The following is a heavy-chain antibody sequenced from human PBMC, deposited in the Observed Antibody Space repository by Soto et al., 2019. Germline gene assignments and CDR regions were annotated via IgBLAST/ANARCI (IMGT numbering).Heavy chain of an antibody. CDR1: GGIFSTYA. D-gene: IGHD3-10*01. J-gene: IGHJ4*02. V-gene: IGHV1-69*01. CDR3: ARDRDDYGSGNYYNRIGF. CDR2: IIPIFGTP. Sequence: QVQLVQSGAEVKKPGSSVKVSCKASGGIFSTYAISWLRQAPGQGLEWMGGIIPIFGTPNYAQRCQGRVTITADESTSTAYMELSRLRSEDTAVYYCARDRDDYGSGNYYNRIGFWGQGTLVTVSS.